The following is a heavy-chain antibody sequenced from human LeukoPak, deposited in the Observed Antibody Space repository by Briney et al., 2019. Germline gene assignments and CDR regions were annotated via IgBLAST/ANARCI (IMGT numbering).Heavy chain of an antibody. Sequence: GGSLRLSCAASGFTFSSYAMSWVRQAPGKGLEWVSAISGSGGSTYYAESVKGRFTISRDNSKNTLYLQMNSLRAEDTAVYYCAKIGYCSSTSCPRWGQGTLVTVSS. V-gene: IGHV3-23*01. D-gene: IGHD2-2*01. J-gene: IGHJ4*02. CDR2: ISGSGGST. CDR3: AKIGYCSSTSCPR. CDR1: GFTFSSYA.